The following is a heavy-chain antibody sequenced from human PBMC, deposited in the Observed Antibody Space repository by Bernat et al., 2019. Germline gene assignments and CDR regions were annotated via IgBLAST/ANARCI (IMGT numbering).Heavy chain of an antibody. D-gene: IGHD2-8*01. CDR1: GFTFSSYA. V-gene: IGHV3-30-3*01. CDR3: ARAGDCTNGVCWGFDY. CDR2: ISYDGSNK. Sequence: QVQLVESGGGVVQPGGSLRLSCAASGFTFSSYAMHWVRQAPGKGLEWVAVISYDGSNKYYADSVKGRFTISRDNSKNTLYLQMNSLRAEDTAVYYCARAGDCTNGVCWGFDYWGQGTLVTVSS. J-gene: IGHJ4*02.